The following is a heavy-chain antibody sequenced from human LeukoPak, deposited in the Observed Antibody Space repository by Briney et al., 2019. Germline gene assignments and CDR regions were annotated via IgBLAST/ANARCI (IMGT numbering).Heavy chain of an antibody. V-gene: IGHV4-59*05. CDR2: IYYSGST. Sequence: SETLSLTCTVSGGSISSYYWSWIRQPPGKGLEWIGSIYYSGSTYYNPSLKSRVTISVDTSKNQFSLKLSSVTAADTAVYYCARHSPVGIYYFDYWGQGTLVTVSS. D-gene: IGHD1-26*01. CDR3: ARHSPVGIYYFDY. CDR1: GGSISSYY. J-gene: IGHJ4*02.